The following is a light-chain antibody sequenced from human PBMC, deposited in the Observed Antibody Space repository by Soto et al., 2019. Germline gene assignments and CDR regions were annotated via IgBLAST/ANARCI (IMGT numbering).Light chain of an antibody. CDR2: NVS. CDR1: QSLAYIDGNTY. Sequence: EVVMTQSPLSLPVTLGQPASISCRSSQSLAYIDGNTYLTWFHQRPGQSPRRLIYNVSNRDSGVRDRFSGSGSGTDFTLKISRMEAEDDGIYYCMQSPHWPPYTLGQGTKLEIK. J-gene: IGKJ2*01. V-gene: IGKV2-30*01. CDR3: MQSPHWPPYT.